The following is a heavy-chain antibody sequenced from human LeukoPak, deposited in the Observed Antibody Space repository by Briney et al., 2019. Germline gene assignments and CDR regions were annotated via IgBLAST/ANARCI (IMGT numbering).Heavy chain of an antibody. D-gene: IGHD3-22*01. J-gene: IGHJ4*02. Sequence: GGSLRLSCAASGFTFSSYAMHWVRQAPGKGLEYVSAISSNGGSTYYANSVKGRFAISRDNSKNTLYLQMGSLRAEDMAVYYCARANYDSSGYLFKIFDYWGQGTLVTVSS. V-gene: IGHV3-64*01. CDR3: ARANYDSSGYLFKIFDY. CDR1: GFTFSSYA. CDR2: ISSNGGST.